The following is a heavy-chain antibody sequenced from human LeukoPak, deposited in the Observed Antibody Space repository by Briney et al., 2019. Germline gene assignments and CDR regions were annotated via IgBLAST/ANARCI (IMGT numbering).Heavy chain of an antibody. CDR2: IYYSGST. D-gene: IGHD1-1*01. Sequence: SETLSLTCTVSGGSISNYYWSWIRQPPGKGLEWIGYIYYSGSTNYNASLKSRLTISVDTSKNQFSLKLSSVTAADTAVYYCARDSTTGLLGYWGQGTLVTVSS. J-gene: IGHJ4*02. CDR3: ARDSTTGLLGY. V-gene: IGHV4-59*01. CDR1: GGSISNYY.